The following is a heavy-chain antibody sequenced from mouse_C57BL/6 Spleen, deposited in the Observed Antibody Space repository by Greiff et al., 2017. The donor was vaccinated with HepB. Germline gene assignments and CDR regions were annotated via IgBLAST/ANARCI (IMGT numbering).Heavy chain of an antibody. V-gene: IGHV1-72*01. J-gene: IGHJ3*01. Sequence: QVQLQQPGAELVKPGASVKLSCKASGYTFTSYWMHWVKQRPGRGLEWIGRIEPNSGGTKYNEKFKSKATLTVDKPSSTAYMQLSSLTSDDSAVYYCARGYYDYDFSFADWGQGTLVTVSA. CDR3: ARGYYDYDFSFAD. CDR2: IEPNSGGT. D-gene: IGHD2-4*01. CDR1: GYTFTSYW.